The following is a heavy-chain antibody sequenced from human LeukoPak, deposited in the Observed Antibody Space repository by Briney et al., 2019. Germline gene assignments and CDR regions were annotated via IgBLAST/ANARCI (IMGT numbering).Heavy chain of an antibody. Sequence: ASVKVSCKASGGTFSSYAISWVRQAPGQGLEWMGWINPNSGGTNYAQKFQGTVTMTRDTSISTAYMELSRLRFDDTAVYYCARGSMVTTFYVGTAFDIWGQGTMVTVSS. CDR2: INPNSGGT. CDR1: GGTFSSYA. D-gene: IGHD2/OR15-2a*01. J-gene: IGHJ3*02. V-gene: IGHV1-2*02. CDR3: ARGSMVTTFYVGTAFDI.